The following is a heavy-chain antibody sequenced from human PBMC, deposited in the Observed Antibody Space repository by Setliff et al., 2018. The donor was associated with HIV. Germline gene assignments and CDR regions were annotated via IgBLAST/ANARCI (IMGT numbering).Heavy chain of an antibody. D-gene: IGHD2-8*01. J-gene: IGHJ5*02. CDR3: AREFIPVMYARQGGRFDP. Sequence: GASVKVSCKGSGGTLSNYPISWVRQVRGQGLEWMGRISPVLRTTKYGQEFQGRVSITADTSTNTVYMELSSLRFEDTAVYYCAREFIPVMYARQGGRFDPWGQGTLVTVSS. CDR1: GGTLSNYP. CDR2: ISPVLRTT. V-gene: IGHV1-69*08.